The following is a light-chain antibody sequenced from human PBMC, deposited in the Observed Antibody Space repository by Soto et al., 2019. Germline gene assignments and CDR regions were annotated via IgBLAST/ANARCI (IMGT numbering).Light chain of an antibody. CDR1: NIGSKS. Sequence: SYELTQPPSVSVAPGQTARITCGGNNIGSKSVHWYQQKPGQAPVLVVYDDSDRPSGIPEQFSGSNSGNTATLTISRVEAGDEADYYCQVWDSSSDHAVFGGGTKVTVL. J-gene: IGLJ7*01. CDR3: QVWDSSSDHAV. V-gene: IGLV3-21*02. CDR2: DDS.